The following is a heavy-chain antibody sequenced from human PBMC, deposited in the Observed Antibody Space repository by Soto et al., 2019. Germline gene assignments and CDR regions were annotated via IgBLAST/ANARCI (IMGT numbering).Heavy chain of an antibody. J-gene: IGHJ5*02. D-gene: IGHD3-10*01. CDR1: GGSIGSYY. Sequence: SETLSLSCTVSGGSIGSYYWSWIRQPPGKGLEWIGDIYYSGSTNYNPSLKSRVTISVDTSKNQFSLKLSSVTAADTAVYYCASSAHCYYGSGSYYAPAHNHDYHWGPVTL. CDR2: IYYSGST. V-gene: IGHV4-59*01. CDR3: ASSAHCYYGSGSYYAPAHNHDYH.